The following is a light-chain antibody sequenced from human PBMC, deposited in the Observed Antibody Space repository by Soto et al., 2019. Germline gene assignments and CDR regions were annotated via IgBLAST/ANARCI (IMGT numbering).Light chain of an antibody. CDR1: QSVSTY. CDR3: QQRTNWQALT. CDR2: DAS. J-gene: IGKJ4*01. V-gene: IGKV3-11*01. Sequence: EIVLTQSPATLSLSPGERATLSCRASQSVSTYLAWYQQKPGQAPRLLIYDASNRATGIPARFSGSGSGTAFTLTISSLEPEDFVVYYCQQRTNWQALTFGGGTKVEIK.